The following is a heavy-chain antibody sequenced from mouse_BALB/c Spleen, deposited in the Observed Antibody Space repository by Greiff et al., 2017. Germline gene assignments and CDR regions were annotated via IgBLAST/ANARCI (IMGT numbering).Heavy chain of an antibody. J-gene: IGHJ2*01. V-gene: IGHV2-9*02. D-gene: IGHD2-14*01. Sequence: VKVVESGPGLVAPSQSLSITCTVSGFSLTSYGVHWVRQPPGKGLEWLGVIWAGGSTNYNSALMSRLSISKDNSKSQVFLKMNSLQTDDTAMYYCARDGEVRRNFDYWGQGTTLTVSS. CDR3: ARDGEVRRNFDY. CDR1: GFSLTSYG. CDR2: IWAGGST.